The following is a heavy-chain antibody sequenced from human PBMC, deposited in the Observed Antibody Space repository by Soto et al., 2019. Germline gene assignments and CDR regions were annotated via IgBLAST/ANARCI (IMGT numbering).Heavy chain of an antibody. CDR3: ARQTYYYDSSGYYYVDY. D-gene: IGHD3-22*01. Sequence: SETLSLTCTVSGGSISSSSYYWGWIRQPPGKGLEWIGSIYYSGSTYYNPSLKSRVTISVDTSKNQFSLKLSSVTAADTAVYYCARQTYYYDSSGYYYVDYWGQGTLGTVSS. J-gene: IGHJ4*02. V-gene: IGHV4-39*01. CDR1: GGSISSSSYY. CDR2: IYYSGST.